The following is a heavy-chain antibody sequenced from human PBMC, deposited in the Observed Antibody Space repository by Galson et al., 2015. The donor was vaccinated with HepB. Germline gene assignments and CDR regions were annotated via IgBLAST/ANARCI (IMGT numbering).Heavy chain of an antibody. CDR2: IKSKTDGGTT. CDR1: GFTFSNAW. J-gene: IGHJ3*02. CDR3: TTDLSVGALPDAFDI. V-gene: IGHV3-15*01. D-gene: IGHD1-26*01. Sequence: SLRLSCAASGFTFSNAWMSWVRQAPGKGLEWVGRIKSKTDGGTTDYAAPVKGRFTISRDDSKNTLYLQMNSLKTEDTAVYYCTTDLSVGALPDAFDIWGQGTMVTVSS.